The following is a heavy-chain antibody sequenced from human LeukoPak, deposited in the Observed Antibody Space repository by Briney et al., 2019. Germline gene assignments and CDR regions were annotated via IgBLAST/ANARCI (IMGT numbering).Heavy chain of an antibody. Sequence: PGGSLRLSCVASGLTFSSYSMNWVRQAPGKGLEWVSYISSSSSTIYYADSVKGRFTISRDNSKNTLYLQMNSLRAEDTAVYYCAKGTTVVTVYFDYWGQGILVTVSS. CDR3: AKGTTVVTVYFDY. CDR1: GLTFSSYS. CDR2: ISSSSSTI. J-gene: IGHJ4*02. V-gene: IGHV3-48*01. D-gene: IGHD4-23*01.